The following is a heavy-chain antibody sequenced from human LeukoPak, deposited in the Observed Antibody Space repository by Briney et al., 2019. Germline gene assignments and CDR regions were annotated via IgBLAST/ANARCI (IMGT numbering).Heavy chain of an antibody. J-gene: IGHJ4*02. D-gene: IGHD6-13*01. CDR1: GFTFSSYS. V-gene: IGHV3-48*04. Sequence: GGSLRLSCAASGFTFSSYSMNWVRQAPGKGLEWVSYISSSSSTIYYADSVTGRFTISRDNAKNSLYLQMNSLRAEDTAVYYCARDGIAGALDYWGQGTLVTVSS. CDR3: ARDGIAGALDY. CDR2: ISSSSSTI.